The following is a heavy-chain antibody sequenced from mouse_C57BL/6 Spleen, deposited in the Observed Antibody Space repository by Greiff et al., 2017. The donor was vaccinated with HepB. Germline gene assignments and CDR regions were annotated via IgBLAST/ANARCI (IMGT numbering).Heavy chain of an antibody. CDR2: IDPENGDT. D-gene: IGHD1-1*01. CDR1: GFNIKDDY. Sequence: VQLQQSGAELVRPGASVKLSCTASGFNIKDDYMHWVKQRPEQGLEWIGWIDPENGDTEYASKFQGKATITADTSSNTAYLQLSSLTSEDTAVYYGTWGYYGRGFAYWGQGTTLTVSS. J-gene: IGHJ2*01. V-gene: IGHV14-4*01. CDR3: TWGYYGRGFAY.